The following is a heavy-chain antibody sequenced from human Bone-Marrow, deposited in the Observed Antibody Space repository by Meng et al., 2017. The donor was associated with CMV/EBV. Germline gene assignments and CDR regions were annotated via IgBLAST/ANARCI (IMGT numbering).Heavy chain of an antibody. Sequence: SVKVSCKASGYTFTGYYMHWVRQAPGQGLEWMGGIIPIFGTANYAQKFQGRVTITTDESTSTAYMELSSLRSEDTAVYYCARVRPGTTIDYWGQGTLVTVSS. D-gene: IGHD1-7*01. V-gene: IGHV1-69*05. CDR1: GYTFTGYY. CDR2: IIPIFGTA. J-gene: IGHJ4*02. CDR3: ARVRPGTTIDY.